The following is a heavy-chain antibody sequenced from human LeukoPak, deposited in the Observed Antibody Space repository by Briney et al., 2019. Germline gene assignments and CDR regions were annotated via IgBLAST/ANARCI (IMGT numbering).Heavy chain of an antibody. CDR2: IYYSGST. CDR3: ARVLRYGSGSYYPMFHYYYGMDV. J-gene: IGHJ6*02. Sequence: PSETLSLTCTVSGGSISSYYWSWIRQPPGKGLEWIGYIYYSGSTNYNPSLKSRVTISVDTSKNQFSLKLSSVTAADTAVYYCARVLRYGSGSYYPMFHYYYGMDVWGQGTTVTVSS. CDR1: GGSISSYY. D-gene: IGHD3-10*01. V-gene: IGHV4-59*01.